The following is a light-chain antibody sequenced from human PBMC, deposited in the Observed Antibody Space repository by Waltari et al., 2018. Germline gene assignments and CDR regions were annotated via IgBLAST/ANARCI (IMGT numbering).Light chain of an antibody. CDR1: QSISSW. CDR2: KAS. CDR3: QQYNNYPFT. Sequence: DIQMTQSPSTLSASVGDRVTITCRASQSISSWLAWYQQKPGKAPKLLIYKASSLESGVPARFSGRGSGTEFTLTISSLQPDDFATYYCQQYNNYPFTFGPGTKVDI. J-gene: IGKJ3*01. V-gene: IGKV1-5*03.